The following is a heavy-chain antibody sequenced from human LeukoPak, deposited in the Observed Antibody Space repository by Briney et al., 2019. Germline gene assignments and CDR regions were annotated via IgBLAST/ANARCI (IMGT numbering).Heavy chain of an antibody. CDR1: GYSFTSYW. CDR3: ARVNYDFWSGYYTGTYYFDY. V-gene: IGHV5-51*01. D-gene: IGHD3-3*01. Sequence: PGESLKISCKGSGYSFTSYWIGWVRQMPGKGLEWMGIIYLGDSDTRYSPSFQGQVTISADKSISTAYLQWSSLKASDTAMYYCARVNYDFWSGYYTGTYYFDYWGQGTLVTVSS. J-gene: IGHJ4*02. CDR2: IYLGDSDT.